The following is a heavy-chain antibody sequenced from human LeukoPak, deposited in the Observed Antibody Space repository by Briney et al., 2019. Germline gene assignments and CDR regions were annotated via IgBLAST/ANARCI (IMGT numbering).Heavy chain of an antibody. CDR2: TSHGGIT. Sequence: SETLSLTCGVYDGSLINYYCHWIRQAPGKGLEWIGETSHGGITKHDPSLKSRVTMSQDTSKRQFSLKMNSMTAADTGVYYCGIFMDVVPGSMSWGLGTLVTVSS. CDR3: GIFMDVVPGSMS. D-gene: IGHD2-2*01. V-gene: IGHV4-34*01. J-gene: IGHJ4*02. CDR1: DGSLINYY.